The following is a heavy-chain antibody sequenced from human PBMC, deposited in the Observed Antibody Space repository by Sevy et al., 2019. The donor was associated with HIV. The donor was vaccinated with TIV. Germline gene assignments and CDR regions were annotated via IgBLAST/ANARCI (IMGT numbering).Heavy chain of an antibody. Sequence: GGSLRLSCAASGFTFSYYSLTWVRQAPGKGLEWVSSISSAGSFIYYADSVKGRFTISGDSAKSSLYLQMNSLGVEDTAVYYCALERLSSDVAEYFQNWGQGTLVTVSS. CDR3: ALERLSSDVAEYFQN. D-gene: IGHD1-1*01. V-gene: IGHV3-21*06. CDR1: GFTFSYYS. CDR2: ISSAGSFI. J-gene: IGHJ1*01.